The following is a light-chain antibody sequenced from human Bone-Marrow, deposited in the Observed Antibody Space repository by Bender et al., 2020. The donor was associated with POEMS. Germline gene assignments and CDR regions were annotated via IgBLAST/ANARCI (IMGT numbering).Light chain of an antibody. J-gene: IGLJ3*02. CDR1: SSDVGAYNY. V-gene: IGLV2-14*01. CDR3: ATWDDSLNGWV. Sequence: QSALTQPASVSGSPGQSITISCTGTSSDVGAYNYVFWYQQHPGKAPKLMIYDVSNRPSGVSNRFSGSKSGNTASLAISGLHSEDEADYYCATWDDSLNGWVFGGGTKLTVL. CDR2: DVS.